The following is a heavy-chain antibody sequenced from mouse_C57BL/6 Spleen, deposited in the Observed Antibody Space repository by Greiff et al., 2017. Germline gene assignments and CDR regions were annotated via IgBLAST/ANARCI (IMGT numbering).Heavy chain of an antibody. V-gene: IGHV1-55*01. CDR1: GYTFTSYW. Sequence: QVQLQQPGAELVKPGASVKMSCKASGYTFTSYWITWVKQRPGQGLEWLGDLYPGSGSTNYNEKFKSKATLTVDTSSSTAYMQLSSLTSEDSAVYYCARGYYYGSLHYYAMDYWGQGTSVTVSS. J-gene: IGHJ4*01. CDR3: ARGYYYGSLHYYAMDY. CDR2: LYPGSGST. D-gene: IGHD1-1*01.